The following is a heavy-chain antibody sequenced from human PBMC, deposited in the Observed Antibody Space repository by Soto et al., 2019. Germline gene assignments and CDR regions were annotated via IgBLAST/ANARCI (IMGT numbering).Heavy chain of an antibody. Sequence: GGSLRLSCAASGFTVSSNQMNWVRQAPGKGLEWVSIIYSGGNTYYADSVKGRVTVSRDNSKNTLYLQMNSLRAEDTGVYYCAVEYSSSSAFDYWGQGTLVTVSS. J-gene: IGHJ4*02. CDR1: GFTVSSNQ. V-gene: IGHV3-66*01. CDR3: AVEYSSSSAFDY. D-gene: IGHD6-6*01. CDR2: IYSGGNT.